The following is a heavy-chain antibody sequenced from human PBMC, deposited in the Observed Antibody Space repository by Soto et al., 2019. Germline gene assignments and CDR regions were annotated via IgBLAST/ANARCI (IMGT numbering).Heavy chain of an antibody. J-gene: IGHJ4*02. V-gene: IGHV3-48*01. CDR2: ISSSSSTI. Sequence: GGSLRLSCAASGFTFSSYSMNWVRQAPGKGLEWVSYISSSSSTIYYADSVKGRFTISRDNAKNSLYLQMNSLRAEDTAVYYCARSRITRTYSSSPADDYWGQGTLVTVSS. D-gene: IGHD6-13*01. CDR1: GFTFSSYS. CDR3: ARSRITRTYSSSPADDY.